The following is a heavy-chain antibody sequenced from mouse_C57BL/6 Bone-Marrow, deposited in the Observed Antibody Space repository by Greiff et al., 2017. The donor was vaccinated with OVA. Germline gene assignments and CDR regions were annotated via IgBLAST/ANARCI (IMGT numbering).Heavy chain of an antibody. Sequence: VKLMESGAELARPGASVKMSCEASGYTFTSYTMHWVKQRPGQGLEWIGYINPSSGYTKTNQKFKDKATLTADKSSSTAYMQLSSLTSEDSAVYYCARSPYYYYSHYFDYWGQGTTLTVSS. V-gene: IGHV1-4*01. D-gene: IGHD1-1*01. J-gene: IGHJ2*01. CDR3: ARSPYYYYSHYFDY. CDR2: INPSSGYT. CDR1: GYTFTSYT.